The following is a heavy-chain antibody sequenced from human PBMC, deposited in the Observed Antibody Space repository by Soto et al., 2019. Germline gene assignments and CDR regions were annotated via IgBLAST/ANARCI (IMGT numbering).Heavy chain of an antibody. Sequence: QVQLQESGPGLVKPSETLSLTCTVSGGSVSSGSYYWSWIRQPPGKGLEWIGYIYYSGSTNYNPSLKSRVTISVDTSKNQFSLKLSSVTAADTAVYYCARAQYYDFWSGYSNWFDPLGQGTLVTVSS. CDR3: ARAQYYDFWSGYSNWFDP. V-gene: IGHV4-61*01. J-gene: IGHJ5*02. CDR2: IYYSGST. CDR1: GGSVSSGSYY. D-gene: IGHD3-3*01.